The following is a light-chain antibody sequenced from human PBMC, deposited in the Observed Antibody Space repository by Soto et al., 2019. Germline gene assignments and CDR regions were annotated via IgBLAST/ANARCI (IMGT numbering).Light chain of an antibody. CDR2: DVS. CDR1: SSDVGGYNY. CDR3: CSYAGRYTYV. Sequence: QSVLTQPRSVSGSPGQSVTISCTGTSSDVGGYNYVSWYQQHPGKAPKLMIFDVSKRPSGGPDRFSGSKSANTASLTISRLQDEDEADYYCCSYAGRYTYVFGTRTKVTV. V-gene: IGLV2-11*01. J-gene: IGLJ1*01.